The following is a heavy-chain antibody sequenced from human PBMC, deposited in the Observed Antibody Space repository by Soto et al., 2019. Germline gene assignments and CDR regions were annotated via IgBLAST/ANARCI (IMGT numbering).Heavy chain of an antibody. V-gene: IGHV3-7*03. CDR2: INLDGGET. Sequence: GGSLRLSCTDSGFTFGIYWMTWIRQAPGKGLEWVASINLDGGETYYVDSVRGRFTISRDNAKNSLYLQMDSLRTDDTAEYYCARELGFGSGNYRLDYWGQGTPVTVSS. J-gene: IGHJ4*02. D-gene: IGHD3-10*01. CDR1: GFTFGIYW. CDR3: ARELGFGSGNYRLDY.